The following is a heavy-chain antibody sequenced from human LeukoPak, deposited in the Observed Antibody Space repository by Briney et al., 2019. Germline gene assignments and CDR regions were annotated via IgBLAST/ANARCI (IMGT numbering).Heavy chain of an antibody. V-gene: IGHV3-21*01. CDR3: ARATNYWHTLIEF. CDR2: ISRSSNYI. Sequence: PGGSLRLSCSASGFTFTTYDMTWVRQAPGEGLEWVSTISRSSNYIYYADSVKGQFTISRDNAKNSLYLQMNSLRAEDTAVYYCARATNYWHTLIEFWGQGTLVTVSS. CDR1: GFTFTTYD. D-gene: IGHD5-24*01. J-gene: IGHJ4*02.